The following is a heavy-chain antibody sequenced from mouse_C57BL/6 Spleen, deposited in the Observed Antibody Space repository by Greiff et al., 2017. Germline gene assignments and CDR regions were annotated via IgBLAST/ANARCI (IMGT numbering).Heavy chain of an antibody. Sequence: VQLQQPGAELVMPGASVKLSCKASGYTFTSYWMHWVKQRPGQGLEWIGEIDPSDSYTNYNQKFKGKSTLTVDKSSSTAYMQLSSLTSEDSAVYYCARGGAGTLYAMDYWGQGTSVTVSS. CDR1: GYTFTSYW. CDR3: ARGGAGTLYAMDY. CDR2: IDPSDSYT. J-gene: IGHJ4*01. V-gene: IGHV1-69*01. D-gene: IGHD4-1*01.